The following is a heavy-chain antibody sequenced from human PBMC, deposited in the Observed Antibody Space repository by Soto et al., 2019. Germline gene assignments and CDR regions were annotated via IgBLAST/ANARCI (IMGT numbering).Heavy chain of an antibody. Sequence: ESGGGVVQPGRSLRLSCAASGLTFSSYAMHWVRQAPGKGLEWVAVISYDGSNKYYADSVKGRFTISRDISKNTLYLQMNSLRAENTAVYYCARAGGLLLDYWGQGTLVTVSS. J-gene: IGHJ4*02. V-gene: IGHV3-30-3*01. CDR1: GLTFSSYA. CDR2: ISYDGSNK. D-gene: IGHD2-15*01. CDR3: ARAGGLLLDY.